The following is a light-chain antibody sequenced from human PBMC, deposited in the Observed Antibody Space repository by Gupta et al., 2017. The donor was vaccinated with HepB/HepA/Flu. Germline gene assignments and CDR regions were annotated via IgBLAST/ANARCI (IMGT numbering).Light chain of an antibody. CDR2: YAF. CDR1: QSVSPS. Sequence: DIVLTQFPATLSLSPWERVTLSCRASQSVSPSLAWYQQKPGQDPRLLVYYAFTRAAGVPARFSGSGSGTDFTLTISRLEPEDFAVYYCQQRSNWPLVTCGQGTRLDIK. CDR3: QQRSNWPLVT. V-gene: IGKV3-11*01. J-gene: IGKJ5*01.